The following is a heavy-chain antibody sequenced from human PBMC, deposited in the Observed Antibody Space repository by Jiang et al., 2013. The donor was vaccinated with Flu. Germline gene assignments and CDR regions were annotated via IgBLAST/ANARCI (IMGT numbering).Heavy chain of an antibody. J-gene: IGHJ2*01. D-gene: IGHD3-9*01. CDR2: VYSSGST. CDR3: ARHQTYYHILTGYYNNWYFDL. CDR1: GDSISSSSYY. Sequence: LSLTCTVSGDSISSSSYYWGWIRQPPGKGLEWIGNVYSSGSTYYNPSLKSRVTISVDTSKNQFSLNLRSVTAADTAVYYCARHQTYYHILTGYYNNWYFDLWGRGTLVTVSS. V-gene: IGHV4-39*01.